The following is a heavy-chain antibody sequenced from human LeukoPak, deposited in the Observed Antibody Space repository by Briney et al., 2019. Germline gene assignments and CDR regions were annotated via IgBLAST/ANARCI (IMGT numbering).Heavy chain of an antibody. J-gene: IGHJ4*02. Sequence: GGSLRLSCAASGFTFSSYSMNWVRQAPGKGLEGVSYISSSSSTIYYADSVKGRFTISRDNAKNSLYRQMNSLRAEDTAVYYCARDEYYYDSSGYYYGVFDYWGQGTLVTVSS. CDR3: ARDEYYYDSSGYYYGVFDY. CDR1: GFTFSSYS. D-gene: IGHD3-22*01. V-gene: IGHV3-48*04. CDR2: ISSSSSTI.